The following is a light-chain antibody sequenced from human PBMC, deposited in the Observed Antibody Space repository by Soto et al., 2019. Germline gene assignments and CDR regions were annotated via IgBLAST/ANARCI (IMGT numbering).Light chain of an antibody. CDR3: QQYNNWPT. V-gene: IGKV3-15*01. CDR1: QSVSSN. CDR2: GAS. J-gene: IGKJ1*01. Sequence: EIVMTQSPATLSVSPGERATLSCRASQSVSSNLAWYQQKPGQAPRLLIYGASTRATGVPARFSGSGSGTEFTLTISSLQSEDFAVYHCQQYNNWPTFGQGTKVEIK.